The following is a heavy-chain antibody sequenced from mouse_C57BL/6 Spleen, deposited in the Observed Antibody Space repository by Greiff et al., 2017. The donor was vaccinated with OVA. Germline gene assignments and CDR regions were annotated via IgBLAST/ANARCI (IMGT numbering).Heavy chain of an antibody. V-gene: IGHV5-17*01. D-gene: IGHD1-1*01. CDR3: ARHTTVVATRAMDY. CDR2: ISSGSSTI. J-gene: IGHJ4*01. CDR1: GFTFSDYG. Sequence: DVQLVESGGGLVKPGGSLKLSCAASGFTFSDYGMHWVRQAPEKGLEWVAYISSGSSTIYYADTVKGRFTISRDNAKNTLFLQMTSLRSEDTAMYYCARHTTVVATRAMDYWGQGTSVTVSS.